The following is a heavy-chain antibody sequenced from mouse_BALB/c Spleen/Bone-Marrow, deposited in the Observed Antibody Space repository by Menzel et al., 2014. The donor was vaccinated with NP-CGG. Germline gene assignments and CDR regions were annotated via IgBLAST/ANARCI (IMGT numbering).Heavy chain of an antibody. CDR1: GFNIKDTY. Sequence: EVKVEESGAELGKPGASVKLFCTASGFNIKDTYMHWVKQRPEQGLESIGRLDSANGYTKYDPMFQAKASITADTSSNTAYLQLGGLTSEDTGVYYCARSNYWSQGTPLTASS. CDR3: ARSNY. J-gene: IGHJ2*01. CDR2: LDSANGYT. V-gene: IGHV14-3*02.